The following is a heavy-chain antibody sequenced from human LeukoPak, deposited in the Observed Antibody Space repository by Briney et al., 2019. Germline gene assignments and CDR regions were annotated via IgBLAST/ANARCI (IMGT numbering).Heavy chain of an antibody. V-gene: IGHV4-39*07. D-gene: IGHD3-22*01. CDR3: ARPTERYYYDSSGYFDAFDI. Sequence: SETLSLTCTVSGGSISSGGYHWSWIRQPPGKGLEWIGEINHSGSTNYNPSLKSRVTISVDTSKNQFSLKLSSVTAADTAVYYCARPTERYYYDSSGYFDAFDIWGQGTMVTVSS. CDR1: GGSISSGGYH. CDR2: INHSGST. J-gene: IGHJ3*02.